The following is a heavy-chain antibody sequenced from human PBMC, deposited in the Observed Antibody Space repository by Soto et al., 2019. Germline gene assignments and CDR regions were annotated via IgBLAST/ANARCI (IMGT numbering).Heavy chain of an antibody. Sequence: SETLSLTCTVSGGSISSYYWSWIRQPPGKGLEWIGYIYYSGSTNYNPSLKSRVTISVDTSKNQFSLKLSSVTAADTAVYYCARHVDYGDSYYYYYMDVWGKGTTVTVSS. CDR2: IYYSGST. CDR1: GGSISSYY. CDR3: ARHVDYGDSYYYYYMDV. V-gene: IGHV4-59*08. J-gene: IGHJ6*03. D-gene: IGHD4-17*01.